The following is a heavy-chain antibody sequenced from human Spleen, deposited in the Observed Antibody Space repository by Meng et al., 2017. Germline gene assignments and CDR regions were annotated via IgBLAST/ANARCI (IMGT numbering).Heavy chain of an antibody. CDR1: GYNFPAYY. D-gene: IGHD6-25*01. Sequence: GQFGVEVKEAWSSVKVSCIPSGYNFPAYYIDWVKRAPCQGLAWMGRINPKSGDTHYAQKFQARVTMTVDTSISTAYMELSGLRSSVTAMYYCARDEDISAAGKLFGDYWGQGTLVTVSS. J-gene: IGHJ4*02. V-gene: IGHV1-2*06. CDR2: INPKSGDT. CDR3: ARDEDISAAGKLFGDY.